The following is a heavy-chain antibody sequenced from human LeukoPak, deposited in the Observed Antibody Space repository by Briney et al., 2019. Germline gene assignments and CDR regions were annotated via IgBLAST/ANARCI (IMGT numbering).Heavy chain of an antibody. CDR2: ISYDGSNK. J-gene: IGHJ4*02. CDR1: GFTFSSYA. CDR3: ARGREWAPFAY. Sequence: GGSLRLSCAASGFTFSSYAMHWVRQAPGKGLEWVAVISYDGSNKYYADSVKGRFTISRDNSKNTLYLQMNSLRAEDTAVYYCARGREWAPFAYWGQGTLVTVSS. V-gene: IGHV3-30*04. D-gene: IGHD3-3*01.